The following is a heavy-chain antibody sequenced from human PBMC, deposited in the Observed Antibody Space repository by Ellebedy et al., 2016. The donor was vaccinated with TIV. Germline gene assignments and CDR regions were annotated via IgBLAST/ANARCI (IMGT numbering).Heavy chain of an antibody. CDR1: GLSVRSNGMR. D-gene: IGHD7-27*01. CDR2: IYWNDDE. CDR3: AHSWGFH. V-gene: IGHV2-5*08. Sequence: SGPTLVKPTQTLTLTCTLSGLSVRSNGMRVSWIRQPPGKPLEWLAIIYWNDDELYSPTLKTRLTITKDTSKNQVVLRMTNMDPVDTATYYCAHSWGFHWGQGTLVTVSS. J-gene: IGHJ4*02.